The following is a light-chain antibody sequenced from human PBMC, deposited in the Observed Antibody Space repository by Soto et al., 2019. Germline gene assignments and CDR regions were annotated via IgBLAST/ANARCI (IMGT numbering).Light chain of an antibody. J-gene: IGKJ2*01. CDR1: PSIGSY. CDR2: AAD. CDR3: QQNYDVPYT. V-gene: IGKV1-39*01. Sequence: HLTQSPSLRSASVGDRVTITCRASPSIGSYLNWYQHKPGEAPKLLIFAADTLKSGVPSRFSGSGFNKEFTLTVTSLQPEDFATYYCQQNYDVPYTFGLGTRVEIK.